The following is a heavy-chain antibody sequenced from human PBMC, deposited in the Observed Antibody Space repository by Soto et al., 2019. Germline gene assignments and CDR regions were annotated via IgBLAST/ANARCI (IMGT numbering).Heavy chain of an antibody. Sequence: QVQLVQSGAEVKKPGASVKVSCKASGYTFTSYDINWVRQATGQGLEWMGWMNPNSNNTGDAQKWMGRITPKHNQPSQAQYVRGTPTMPKTTSVSTAYRELSRLRSEDTAAYYCARERGGGYFDSWGQGTLVTVSS. CDR2: MNPNSNNT. CDR1: GYTFTSYD. V-gene: IGHV1-8*01. D-gene: IGHD3-16*01. CDR3: ARERGGGYFDS. J-gene: IGHJ4*02.